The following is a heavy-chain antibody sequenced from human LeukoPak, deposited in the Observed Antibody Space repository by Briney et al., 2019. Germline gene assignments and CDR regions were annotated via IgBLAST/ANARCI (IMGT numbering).Heavy chain of an antibody. J-gene: IGHJ4*02. V-gene: IGHV3-7*01. CDR3: SRSLDD. CDR2: IKYDGSEK. CDR1: GFGNDW. Sequence: GGSLRLFCAASGFGNDWMDWVRQAPGKGLEWVANIKYDGSEKYYVDSVKGRFTISRDNAKKLVYLQMNSLRAEDTAVYYCSRSLDDWGQGTLVTVSS.